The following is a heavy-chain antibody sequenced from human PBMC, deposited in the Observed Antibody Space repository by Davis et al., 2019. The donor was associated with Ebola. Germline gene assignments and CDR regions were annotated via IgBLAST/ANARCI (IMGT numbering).Heavy chain of an antibody. Sequence: SVKVSCKASRGTFSSYAISWVRQPPGQGLEWMGRIIPTLGIANYAQKFQGRVTITADKSTSTAYMELSSLRPEDTAVYYCARGHWSTVTTYYFDYWGQGTLVTVSS. D-gene: IGHD4-17*01. V-gene: IGHV1-69*04. J-gene: IGHJ4*02. CDR3: ARGHWSTVTTYYFDY. CDR1: RGTFSSYA. CDR2: IIPTLGIA.